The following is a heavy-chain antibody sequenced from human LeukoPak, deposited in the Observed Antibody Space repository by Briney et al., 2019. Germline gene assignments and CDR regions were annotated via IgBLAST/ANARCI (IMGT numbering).Heavy chain of an antibody. CDR3: ARAPETYCAGDCLDAFDI. Sequence: ASVKVSCKASGYTFTTYDINWVRQAPGQGLEWMGWMNSNSGNSGYAQKFQGRLTMTRDTSTSTAYMELSSLRSEDTAIYFCARAPETYCAGDCLDAFDIWGQGTKVIVSS. V-gene: IGHV1-8*01. D-gene: IGHD2-21*02. J-gene: IGHJ3*02. CDR1: GYTFTTYD. CDR2: MNSNSGNS.